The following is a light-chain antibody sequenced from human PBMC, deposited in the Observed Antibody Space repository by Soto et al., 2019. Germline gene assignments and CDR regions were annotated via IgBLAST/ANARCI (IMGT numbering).Light chain of an antibody. CDR3: MQALLTPYT. V-gene: IGKV2-28*01. CDR2: LGS. CDR1: QSLLHINGYNY. Sequence: DIVMAQSPLYLPVTPGEPASISCRSSQSLLHINGYNYLDWYLQKPGQSPQLLIYLGSNRASGVPDRFSGSGSGTDFTLKISRVEAEDVGVYFCMQALLTPYTFGQGTKLDIK. J-gene: IGKJ2*01.